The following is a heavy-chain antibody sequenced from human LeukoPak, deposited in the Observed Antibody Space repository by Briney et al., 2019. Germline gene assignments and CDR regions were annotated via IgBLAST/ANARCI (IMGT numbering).Heavy chain of an antibody. CDR1: GFTFSDYY. D-gene: IGHD5-24*01. V-gene: IGHV3-11*04. CDR2: ISSSGSTI. Sequence: GGSLRLSCAGSGFTFSDYYMSWIRQASGKGLEWVSYISSSGSTIYYADSVKGRFTISRDNAKNSLYLQMNSLRAEDTAVYYCARLWGWLQDDAFDIWGQGTMVTVSS. J-gene: IGHJ3*02. CDR3: ARLWGWLQDDAFDI.